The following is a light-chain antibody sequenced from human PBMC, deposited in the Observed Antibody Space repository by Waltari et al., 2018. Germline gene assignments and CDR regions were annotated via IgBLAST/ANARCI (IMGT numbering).Light chain of an antibody. V-gene: IGKV3-15*01. J-gene: IGKJ5*01. CDR3: QQYHGWPLIT. Sequence: ETVMTQPATLSVSPGERVTLSCRASQSVSSKLAWYQQKRGQAPRLLIYGASTRVSDVPDRFSGSGSGTEFILTISSLRSEDLAVYFCQQYHGWPLITFGQGTRLEI. CDR2: GAS. CDR1: QSVSSK.